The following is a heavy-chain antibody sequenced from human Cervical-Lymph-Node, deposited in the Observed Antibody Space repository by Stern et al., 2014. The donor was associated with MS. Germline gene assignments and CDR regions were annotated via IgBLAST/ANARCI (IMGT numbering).Heavy chain of an antibody. CDR2: ITHVGST. CDR1: GFTVSRDY. J-gene: IGHJ4*02. D-gene: IGHD1-1*01. V-gene: IGHV3-53*01. CDR3: ARDTSSPERSDW. Sequence: EVQLVESGGGVIQPGGSLRLSCTASGFTVSRDYMPWVRQAPGKGLEWVSLITHVGSTFYTDSVKGRFTISRDDTKNTVYLHMTSLRAEDAAMYYCARDTSSPERSDWWGQGTLVTVSS.